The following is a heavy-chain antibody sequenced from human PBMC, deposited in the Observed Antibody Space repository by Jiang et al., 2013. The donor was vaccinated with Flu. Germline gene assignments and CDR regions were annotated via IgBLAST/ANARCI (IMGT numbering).Heavy chain of an antibody. CDR3: ARAPPQGYYYSGFTY. J-gene: IGHJ4*02. CDR1: GGSISSYY. D-gene: IGHD3-22*01. V-gene: IGHV4-59*01. Sequence: GPGLVKPSETLSLTCTVSGGSISSYYWSWIRQPPGKGLEWIGYIYYSGSTNYNPSLESRVTISVDTSKNQFSLKLSSVTAADTAVYYCARAPPQGYYYSGFTYWGQGTLVTVSS. CDR2: IYYSGST.